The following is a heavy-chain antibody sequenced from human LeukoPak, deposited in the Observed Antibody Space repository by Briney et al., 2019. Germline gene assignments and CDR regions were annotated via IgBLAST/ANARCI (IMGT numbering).Heavy chain of an antibody. CDR2: ISAYNGNT. Sequence: ASVKVSCKASGYTFTSYGFSWMRQAPGQVLEWMGWISAYNGNTVYAQKFQDRVTMTTDTSTSTAYMELRSLRSDDTAIYYCARDLAWGSSAAAALGFDWLDPWGQGTLVTVSS. CDR1: GYTFTSYG. J-gene: IGHJ5*02. V-gene: IGHV1-18*01. D-gene: IGHD6-13*01. CDR3: ARDLAWGSSAAAALGFDWLDP.